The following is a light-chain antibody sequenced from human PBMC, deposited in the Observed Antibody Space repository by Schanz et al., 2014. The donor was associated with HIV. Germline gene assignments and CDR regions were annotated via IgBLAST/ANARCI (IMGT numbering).Light chain of an antibody. CDR3: SSYALSKNWEVI. Sequence: QSVLTQPPSASGTPGQRVTISCSGSSSNIGSNTVNWYQHLTGTAPRLLIYYNNQRPSGVPDRFSGSQSGASASLAISGLQSEDEGDYYCSSYALSKNWEVIFGGGTKLTVL. CDR2: YNN. J-gene: IGLJ2*01. CDR1: SSNIGSNT. V-gene: IGLV1-44*01.